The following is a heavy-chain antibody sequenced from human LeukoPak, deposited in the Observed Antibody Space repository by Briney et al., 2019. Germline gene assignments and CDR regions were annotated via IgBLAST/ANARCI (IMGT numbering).Heavy chain of an antibody. CDR2: ISSSSSYI. J-gene: IGHJ4*02. Sequence: GGSLRLSCAASGFTFSSYSMNWVRQAPGKGLEWVSSISSSSSYIYYADSVKGRFTISRDNAKNSLYLQMNSLRAEDTAVYYCARDGKYSSGWYFTGPYDYWGQGTLVTVSP. D-gene: IGHD6-19*01. CDR3: ARDGKYSSGWYFTGPYDY. V-gene: IGHV3-21*01. CDR1: GFTFSSYS.